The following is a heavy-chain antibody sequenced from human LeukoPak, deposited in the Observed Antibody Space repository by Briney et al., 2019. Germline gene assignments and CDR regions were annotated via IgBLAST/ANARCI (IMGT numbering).Heavy chain of an antibody. CDR1: GYSISSVYY. D-gene: IGHD6-13*01. V-gene: IGHV4-38-2*02. CDR2: IYHSGST. J-gene: IGHJ4*02. CDR3: ATLAATAPRYFDY. Sequence: SETLSLTCIVSGYSISSVYYWGWIRQPPGKGLEWIGSIYHSGSTYYKPSLKSRITISVDTFKNQFSLKLTSVTAADTAVYYCATLAATAPRYFDYWGQGALVAVSS.